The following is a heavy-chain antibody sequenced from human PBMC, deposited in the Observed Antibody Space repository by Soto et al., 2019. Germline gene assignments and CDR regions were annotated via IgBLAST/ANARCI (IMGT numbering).Heavy chain of an antibody. Sequence: QVQLQESGPGLVKASGTLSLTCTVSGGSIITRNRWSWVRQPPGKGLEWIGEVDHSGSTNYNPSLQSRVTISVDMSKNKFSLKLTPATTADTAVYYCARREPLSGTAGAPVDWGQGTLVNVSS. CDR1: GGSIITRNR. D-gene: IGHD1-26*01. V-gene: IGHV4-4*02. J-gene: IGHJ4*02. CDR3: ARREPLSGTAGAPVD. CDR2: VDHSGST.